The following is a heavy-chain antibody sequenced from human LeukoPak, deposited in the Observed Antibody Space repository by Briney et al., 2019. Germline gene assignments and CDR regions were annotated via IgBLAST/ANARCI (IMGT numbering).Heavy chain of an antibody. CDR1: GDSISSYY. CDR2: IYYSGST. CDR3: ARERGSGGLFDY. Sequence: SETLSLTCTVSGDSISSYYWSWIRQPPGKGLEWLGYIYYSGSTDYNPSLKSRATISVDTSKNQFSLNLSSVTAADTAVYYCARERGSGGLFDYWGQGTLVTVSS. D-gene: IGHD3-10*01. J-gene: IGHJ4*02. V-gene: IGHV4-59*01.